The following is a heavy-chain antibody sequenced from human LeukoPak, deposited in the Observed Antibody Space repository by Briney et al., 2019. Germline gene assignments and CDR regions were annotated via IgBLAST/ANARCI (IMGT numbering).Heavy chain of an antibody. J-gene: IGHJ3*02. D-gene: IGHD4-23*01. V-gene: IGHV1-2*02. CDR2: INPDSGDT. Sequence: ASVKVSCKASGYTFTDYYMHWVRQAPGQGLEWMGWINPDSGDTNSAQKFQGRVTMTRDTSINTVYMEVTGLRSDDTAMYFCARGGNFDIWGQGTMVTISS. CDR3: ARGGNFDI. CDR1: GYTFTDYY.